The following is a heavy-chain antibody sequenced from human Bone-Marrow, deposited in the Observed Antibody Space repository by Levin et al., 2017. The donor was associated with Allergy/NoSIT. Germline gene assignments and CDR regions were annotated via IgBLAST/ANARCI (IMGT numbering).Heavy chain of an antibody. D-gene: IGHD3-10*01. CDR2: INWNSVSI. CDR1: GFSFDDYA. Sequence: SCAASGFSFDDYAMSWVRQVPGKGLEWVSGINWNSVSIAYADSVKGRFTISRDNAKKSLNLQMNSLRAEDTALYYCVRGGLWFGDFSTYFMDVWGKGTTVIVSS. J-gene: IGHJ6*03. CDR3: VRGGLWFGDFSTYFMDV. V-gene: IGHV3-20*04.